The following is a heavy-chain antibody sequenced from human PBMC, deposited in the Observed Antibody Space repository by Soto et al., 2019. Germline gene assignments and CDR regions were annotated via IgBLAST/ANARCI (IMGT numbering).Heavy chain of an antibody. J-gene: IGHJ4*02. CDR2: IYYSGST. V-gene: IGHV4-59*08. Sequence: QVQLQESGPGLVKPSETLSLTCTVSGGSISSYYWSWIRQPPGKGLEWIGYIYYSGSTNYNPSLQSGVPLSVDTSKNQFSLKLGSVTAADTALYYCARRYGGNLDYWGQGTLVTVSS. CDR3: ARRYGGNLDY. CDR1: GGSISSYY. D-gene: IGHD1-26*01.